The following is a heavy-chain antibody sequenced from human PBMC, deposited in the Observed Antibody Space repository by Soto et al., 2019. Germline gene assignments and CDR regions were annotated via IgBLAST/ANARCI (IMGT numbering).Heavy chain of an antibody. D-gene: IGHD4-17*01. J-gene: IGHJ6*02. CDR2: ISYDGSNK. CDR1: GFTFSSYG. Sequence: GGSLRLSCAASGFTFSSYGMHWVRQAPGKGLEWVAVISYDGSNKYYADSVKGRFTISRDNSKNTLYLQMNSLRAEDTAVYYCAKDRDYPSMYYYYYGMDVWGQGTTVTVSS. CDR3: AKDRDYPSMYYYYYGMDV. V-gene: IGHV3-30*18.